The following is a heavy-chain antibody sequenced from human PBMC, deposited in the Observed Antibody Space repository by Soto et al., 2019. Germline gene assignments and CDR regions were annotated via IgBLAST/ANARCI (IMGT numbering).Heavy chain of an antibody. Sequence: SETLSLTCTVSGGSISSSSYYWGWIRQPPGKGLEWIGCIYYSGSTYYNPSLKSRVTISVDTPKNQFSLKLSSVTAADTAVYYCARPRSGSYYFQHWGQGTLVTVSS. CDR3: ARPRSGSYYFQH. V-gene: IGHV4-39*01. J-gene: IGHJ1*01. CDR2: IYYSGST. D-gene: IGHD1-26*01. CDR1: GGSISSSSYY.